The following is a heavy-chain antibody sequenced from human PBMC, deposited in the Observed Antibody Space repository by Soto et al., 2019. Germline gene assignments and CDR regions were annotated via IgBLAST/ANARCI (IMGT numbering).Heavy chain of an antibody. CDR2: IIPIFGTA. J-gene: IGHJ5*02. CDR3: ARRAPVMVVVTARESNWFDP. CDR1: GGTFSTYS. V-gene: IGHV1-69*06. Sequence: QVQLVQSGAEVKKPGSSVKVSCKASGGTFSTYSISWVRQAPGQGLEWMGGIIPIFGTANYAQKFQGRVTITAHKYTTTAYRELSGLRAEDTAVYYCARRAPVMVVVTARESNWFDPWGQGTLVTVSS. D-gene: IGHD2-21*02.